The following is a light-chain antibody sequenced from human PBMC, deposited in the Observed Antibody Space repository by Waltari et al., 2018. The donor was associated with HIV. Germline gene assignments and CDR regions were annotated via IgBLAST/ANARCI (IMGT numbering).Light chain of an antibody. J-gene: IGKJ2*01. CDR1: QDITTY. Sequence: DLQLTQSPSFLSASIGDRVTITCRASQDITTYLAWYQRHPGRAPRLLVYAGSTLETGIPSRFSGYGAGTEFTLTISGLQPEDFATYYCQQIDSYPYTFGQGTKLEIK. V-gene: IGKV1-9*01. CDR2: AGS. CDR3: QQIDSYPYT.